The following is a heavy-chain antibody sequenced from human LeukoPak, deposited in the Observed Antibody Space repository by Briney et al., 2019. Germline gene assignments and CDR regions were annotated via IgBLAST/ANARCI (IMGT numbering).Heavy chain of an antibody. D-gene: IGHD3-22*01. V-gene: IGHV5-51*01. CDR3: ARGDDSSGYFEAFDI. J-gene: IGHJ3*02. CDR2: IHPGDSDT. CDR1: GNTFTSYW. Sequence: GESLKISCKGFGNTFTSYWIGWVRQMPGKGLEWMGIIHPGDSDTRYSPSFQGQVTISADKSISTAYLQWSSLKASDTAMYYCARGDDSSGYFEAFDIWGQGTMVTVSS.